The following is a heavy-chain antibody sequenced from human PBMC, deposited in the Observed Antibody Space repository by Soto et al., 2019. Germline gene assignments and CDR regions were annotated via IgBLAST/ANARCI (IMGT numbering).Heavy chain of an antibody. Sequence: QVQLVQSGAEVKKPGASVKVSCKASGYTFTSYYMHWVRQAPGQGLEWMGIINPSGGSTSYAQKVQGRVTMTRDTSTSTVYMELSSLRSEDTAVYYCAGVSSNSRASYGMDVWGQGTTVTVSS. CDR2: INPSGGST. D-gene: IGHD5-18*01. CDR1: GYTFTSYY. V-gene: IGHV1-46*01. CDR3: AGVSSNSRASYGMDV. J-gene: IGHJ6*02.